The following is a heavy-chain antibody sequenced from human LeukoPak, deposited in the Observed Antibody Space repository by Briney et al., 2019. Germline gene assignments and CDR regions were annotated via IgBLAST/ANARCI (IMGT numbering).Heavy chain of an antibody. Sequence: CVSLAWAASGLTFRSYGMGWGRQGPGLRRECVRAKRLSGSNKDDAGSGKGRSTMCRENSKNTMYLQMNSLIAENTAVYYSASERYCSSTSCYPRRLLPGMDVWGQGTTVTVSS. CDR1: GLTFRSYG. D-gene: IGHD2-2*01. CDR3: ASERYCSSTSCYPRRLLPGMDV. J-gene: IGHJ6*02. V-gene: IGHV3-33*01. CDR2: KRLSGSNK.